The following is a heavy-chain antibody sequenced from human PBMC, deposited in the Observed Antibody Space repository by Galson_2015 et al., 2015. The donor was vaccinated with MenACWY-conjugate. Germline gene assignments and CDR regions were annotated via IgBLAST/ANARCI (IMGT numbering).Heavy chain of an antibody. Sequence: SLRLSCAASGFTFSSYGMHWVRQAPGKGLEWVAFIRYDGSNKYYADSVKGRFTISRDNSKNTLYLQVNSLRAEDTAVYYCAKGEGDYWGQGTLVTVSS. CDR3: AKGEGDY. CDR1: GFTFSSYG. CDR2: IRYDGSNK. J-gene: IGHJ4*02. V-gene: IGHV3-30*02.